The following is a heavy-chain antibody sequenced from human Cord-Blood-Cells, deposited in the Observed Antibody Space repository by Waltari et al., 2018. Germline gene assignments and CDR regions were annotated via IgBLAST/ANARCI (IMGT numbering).Heavy chain of an antibody. CDR2: INHSGST. V-gene: IGHV4-34*01. CDR1: GGSFSGYY. Sequence: QVQLQQWGAGLLKPSATLSLTCAGYGGSFSGYYWSWIRQPPGKGLEWIGEINHSGSTNYNPSLKSRVTISVDTSKNQFSLKLSSVTTADTAVYYCARGSGADCSGGSCYWFDPWGQGTLVTVSS. CDR3: ARGSGADCSGGSCYWFDP. D-gene: IGHD2-15*01. J-gene: IGHJ5*02.